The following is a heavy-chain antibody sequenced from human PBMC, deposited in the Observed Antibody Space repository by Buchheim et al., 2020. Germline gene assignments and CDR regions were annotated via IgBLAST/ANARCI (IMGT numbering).Heavy chain of an antibody. CDR3: ARDGPYAATIDY. CDR2: ISSSASTR. J-gene: IGHJ4*02. CDR1: GFTFSSCE. V-gene: IGHV3-48*03. Sequence: EVQLVESGGGLVQPGGSLRLSCAASGFTFSSCEMNWVRQAPGKGLEWISYISSSASTRHYADSVKGRFTISRDNGKNSLFPQMNSLRAEDTAVYYCARDGPYAATIDYWGQGIL. D-gene: IGHD5-24*01.